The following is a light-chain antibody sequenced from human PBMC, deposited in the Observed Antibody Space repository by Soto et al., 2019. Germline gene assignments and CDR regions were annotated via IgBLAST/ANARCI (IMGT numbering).Light chain of an antibody. J-gene: IGLJ3*02. CDR2: DVR. V-gene: IGLV2-11*01. CDR1: SSDVGAYHY. CDR3: CSDVGSWV. Sequence: QSVLTQPRSVSGSPGQSVTISCTGTSSDVGAYHYVSWYQHHPGKAPKLMIYDVRERPSGVPDRFSGSKSGNTASLTISGLQAEDEADYDCCSDVGSWVFGGGTQLTVL.